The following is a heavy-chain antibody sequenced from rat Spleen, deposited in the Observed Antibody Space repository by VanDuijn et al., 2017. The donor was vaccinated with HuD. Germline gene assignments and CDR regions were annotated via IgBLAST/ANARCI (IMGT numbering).Heavy chain of an antibody. CDR1: GFIFSDYN. V-gene: IGHV5S10*01. D-gene: IGHD1-9*01. CDR3: AIHGYNSYFDY. CDR2: ISSDGRRN. J-gene: IGHJ2*01. Sequence: EVQLVESGGGLVRPGRSLKLSCAASGFIFSDYNMAWVRQAPKKGLEWVATISSDGRRNYYRDSVKGRFTRSRDNAKSSLYLQMDSLRSEDTSTYYCAIHGYNSYFDYWGQGVIVTVSS.